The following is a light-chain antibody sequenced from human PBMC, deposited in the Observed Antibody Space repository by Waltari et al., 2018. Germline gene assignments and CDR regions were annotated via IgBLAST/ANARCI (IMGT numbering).Light chain of an antibody. CDR3: NSYTGSSSWV. J-gene: IGLJ3*02. CDR1: RGDVGFYNY. CDR2: DVS. Sequence: QSALTQSASLSGSPGQSITISCTGTRGDVGFYNYVSWYQQHPGKAPRLILYDVSERPSGVSNRFAGSKAGNTAYLTISGLQDEDEADYYCNSYTGSSSWVFGGGTKLTVL. V-gene: IGLV2-14*03.